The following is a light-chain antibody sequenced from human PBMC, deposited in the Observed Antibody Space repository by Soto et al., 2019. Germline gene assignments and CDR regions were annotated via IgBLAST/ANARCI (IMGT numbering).Light chain of an antibody. Sequence: DIQLTQSPPFLSASVGDRVIITCRASQGISSYLAWYQQKPGKAPKLLIYAASSLQSGVPSRFSGSGSGTEFTLTISSLQPEDSAAYYCQQLDGFPLTFGGGTTVEI. CDR1: QGISSY. J-gene: IGKJ4*01. V-gene: IGKV1-9*01. CDR3: QQLDGFPLT. CDR2: AAS.